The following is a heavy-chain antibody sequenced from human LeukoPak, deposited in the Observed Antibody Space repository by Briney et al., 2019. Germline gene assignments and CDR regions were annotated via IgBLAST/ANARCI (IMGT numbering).Heavy chain of an antibody. CDR3: AREVYSSGWSSFHY. Sequence: GGSLRLSCAASGFTFSSYCMHWVRQAPGKGLVWVSRISDGTSTSYADSVKGRFTISRDNAENTLYLQMTSLRAEDTAVYYCAREVYSSGWSSFHYSGQGALVTVSS. J-gene: IGHJ4*02. V-gene: IGHV3-74*01. CDR1: GFTFSSYC. CDR2: ISDGTST. D-gene: IGHD6-19*01.